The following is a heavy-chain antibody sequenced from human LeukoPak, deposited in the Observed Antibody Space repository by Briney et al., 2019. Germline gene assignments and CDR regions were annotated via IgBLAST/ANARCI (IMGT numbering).Heavy chain of an antibody. J-gene: IGHJ5*02. Sequence: GESLKISCKGSGYSFTSYWIGWVRQMPGKGLDWMGIIYPGDSDTRYSPSFQGQVTISADKSISTAYLQWSSLKASDTAMYYCARSAGGCSSTSCYDNWFNPWGQGTLVTVSS. CDR3: ARSAGGCSSTSCYDNWFNP. CDR2: IYPGDSDT. V-gene: IGHV5-51*01. CDR1: GYSFTSYW. D-gene: IGHD2-2*01.